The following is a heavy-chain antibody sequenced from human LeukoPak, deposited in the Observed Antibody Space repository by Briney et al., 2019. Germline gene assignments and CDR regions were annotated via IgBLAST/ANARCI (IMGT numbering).Heavy chain of an antibody. CDR3: AKDLGPAAGLSPIN. V-gene: IGHV3-30*18. CDR1: GFTFSGYG. J-gene: IGHJ4*02. CDR2: ISYDGSNK. Sequence: GGSLRLSCAASGFTFSGYGMHWVRQAPGKGLEWVAVISYDGSNKNYANSVRGRFTISRDNPKTTLYLQMNSLRIEDTAVYYCAKDLGPAAGLSPINWGQGTLVTVSS. D-gene: IGHD6-25*01.